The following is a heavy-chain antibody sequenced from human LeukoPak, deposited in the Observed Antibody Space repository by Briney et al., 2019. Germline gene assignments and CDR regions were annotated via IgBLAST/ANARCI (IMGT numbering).Heavy chain of an antibody. CDR3: ARDPEYSSSWRGINWFDP. Sequence: GGSLRLSCAASGFTFSNYWMSWVRQAPGKGLEWVANIKQDGSEKNYVDSVKGRFTISRDNAKNSLYLQMNSLRAEDTAVYYCARDPEYSSSWRGINWFDPWGQGTLVTVSS. CDR1: GFTFSNYW. V-gene: IGHV3-7*03. CDR2: IKQDGSEK. D-gene: IGHD6-13*01. J-gene: IGHJ5*02.